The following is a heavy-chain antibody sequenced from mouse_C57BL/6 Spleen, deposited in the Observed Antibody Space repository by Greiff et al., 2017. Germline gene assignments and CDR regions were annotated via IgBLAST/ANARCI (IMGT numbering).Heavy chain of an antibody. CDR3: ARNYMNAMDY. V-gene: IGHV1-52*01. J-gene: IGHJ4*01. Sequence: QVQLQQPGAELVRPGSSVKLSCKASGYTFTSYWMHWVKQRPIQGLEWIGNIDPSDSETHYNQKFKDKATLTVDKSSSTAYMQLSSLTSEDSAVYYCARNYMNAMDYWGQGTSVTVSS. CDR2: IDPSDSET. CDR1: GYTFTSYW. D-gene: IGHD2-12*01.